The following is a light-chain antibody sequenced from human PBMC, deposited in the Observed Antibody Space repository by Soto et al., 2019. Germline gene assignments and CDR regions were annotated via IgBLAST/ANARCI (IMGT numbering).Light chain of an antibody. CDR1: SSDVGGYHY. CDR3: CSYAGNNSFYV. Sequence: SAPTLPRPVYGSPGQAVTIIRPGSSSDVGGYHYVSWDPQHPGKANKLMNYDVNKRPTAVPDRFSGSKSGNTAALTISGLQAEDEADYYYCSYAGNNSFYVFGAGTKVTVL. CDR2: DVN. J-gene: IGLJ1*01. V-gene: IGLV2-11*01.